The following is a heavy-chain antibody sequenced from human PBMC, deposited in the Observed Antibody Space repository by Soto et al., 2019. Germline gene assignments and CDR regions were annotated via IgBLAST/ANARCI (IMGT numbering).Heavy chain of an antibody. CDR2: INHSGST. CDR3: ARGKSSSSSAFDI. Sequence: SETLSLTCAVYGGSFSGYYWSWIRQPPGKGLEWIGEINHSGSTNYNPSLKSRVTISVDTSKNQFSLKPSSVTAADTAVYYCARGKSSSSSAFDIWGQGTMVTVSS. J-gene: IGHJ3*02. CDR1: GGSFSGYY. D-gene: IGHD6-6*01. V-gene: IGHV4-34*01.